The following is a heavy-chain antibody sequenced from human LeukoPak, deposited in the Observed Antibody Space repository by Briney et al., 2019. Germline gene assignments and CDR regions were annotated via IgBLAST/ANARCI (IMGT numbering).Heavy chain of an antibody. Sequence: PGGSLRLSCAASGFTFSSYWMSWVRQAPGKGLEWVSAISGSGGSTYYADSVKGRFTISRDNSKNTLYLQMNSLRAEDTAVYYCAKLMEDYYDSSGYYYGAAGAFDIWGQGTMVTVSS. CDR2: ISGSGGST. D-gene: IGHD3-22*01. CDR1: GFTFSSYW. CDR3: AKLMEDYYDSSGYYYGAAGAFDI. V-gene: IGHV3-23*01. J-gene: IGHJ3*02.